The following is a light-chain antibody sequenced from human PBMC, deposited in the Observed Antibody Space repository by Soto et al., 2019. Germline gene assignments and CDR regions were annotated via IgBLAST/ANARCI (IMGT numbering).Light chain of an antibody. CDR3: QQRSNGFT. CDR1: QSVSSY. J-gene: IGKJ3*01. CDR2: DAS. Sequence: EIVLTQSPATLSLSPGERATLSCRASQSVSSYLAWYQQKPGQAPRLLIYDASNSATGIPARFSGSGSGTYFTLTISSLEPEDFAFYYCQQRSNGFTFGPGTKVDIK. V-gene: IGKV3-11*01.